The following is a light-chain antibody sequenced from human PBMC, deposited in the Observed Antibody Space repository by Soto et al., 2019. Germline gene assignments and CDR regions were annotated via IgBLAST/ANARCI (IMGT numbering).Light chain of an antibody. Sequence: DIQMTQSPSAMSSSVGDRVTITCRASQGINNYLAWFQQKPGKAPKLLIYDASSLESGVPSRFSGSGSGTEFTLTISSLQPDDFATYYCQQYNSYWTFGQGTKVDIK. J-gene: IGKJ1*01. CDR1: QGINNY. CDR2: DAS. CDR3: QQYNSYWT. V-gene: IGKV1-17*03.